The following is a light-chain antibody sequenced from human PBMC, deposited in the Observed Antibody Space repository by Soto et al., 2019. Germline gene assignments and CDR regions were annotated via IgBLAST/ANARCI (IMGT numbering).Light chain of an antibody. CDR2: GAS. CDR1: QSVTSNY. V-gene: IGKV3-20*01. Sequence: EIVLTQSPGTLSLSPGERATLSCRASQSVTSNYLAWYQQKPGQAPRLVIYGASSRATGIPDRFSGSGSGTDFTLTISRLEPEDFAVYYCQQYGSSPPWTFGQGTKLEF. CDR3: QQYGSSPPWT. J-gene: IGKJ1*01.